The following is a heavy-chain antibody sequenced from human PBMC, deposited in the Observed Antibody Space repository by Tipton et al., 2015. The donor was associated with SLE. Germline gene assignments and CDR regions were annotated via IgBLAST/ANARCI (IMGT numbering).Heavy chain of an antibody. CDR2: ISGSGGST. CDR1: GFTFSSYA. Sequence: SLRLSCAASGFTFSSYAMSWVRQAPGKGLEWVSAISGSGGSTYYADSVKGRFTISRDNSKNTLYLQMNSLRAEDTAVYYCAKGGDIVVVVAATADYFDYWGQGALVNVAS. CDR3: AKGGDIVVVVAATADYFDY. J-gene: IGHJ4*02. V-gene: IGHV3-23*01. D-gene: IGHD2-15*01.